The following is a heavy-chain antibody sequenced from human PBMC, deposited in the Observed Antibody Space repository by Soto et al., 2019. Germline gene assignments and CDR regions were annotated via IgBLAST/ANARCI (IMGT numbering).Heavy chain of an antibody. D-gene: IGHD6-13*01. V-gene: IGHV3-30*18. Sequence: QVQMVESGGGVVQPGTSLRLSCATSGFTFSTSGMHWVRQAPGKGLEWVAMISHDGSVTYYPDSVQGRFTISRDTPKNTLYLQMNSLRDEDTAIYDCAKDWGSSGWYNRFEPWGQGTRGTVS. CDR3: AKDWGSSGWYNRFEP. CDR2: ISHDGSVT. J-gene: IGHJ5*02. CDR1: GFTFSTSG.